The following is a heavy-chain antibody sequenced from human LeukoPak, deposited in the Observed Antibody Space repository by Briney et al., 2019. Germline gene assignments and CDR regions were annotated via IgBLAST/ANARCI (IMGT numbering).Heavy chain of an antibody. CDR1: GGSFSGYY. CDR3: ARHRGRTYYYDSSGYTLDY. D-gene: IGHD3-22*01. Sequence: PSETLSLTCAVYGGSFSGYYWSWIRQPPGKGLEWIGEINHSGSTNYNPSLKSRVTISVDTSKNQFSLKLSSVTAADTAVYYCARHRGRTYYYDSSGYTLDYWGQGTLVTVSS. J-gene: IGHJ4*02. V-gene: IGHV4-34*01. CDR2: INHSGST.